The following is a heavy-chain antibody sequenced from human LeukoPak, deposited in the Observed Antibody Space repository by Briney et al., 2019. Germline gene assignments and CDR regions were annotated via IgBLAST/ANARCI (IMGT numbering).Heavy chain of an antibody. CDR2: ISGSGGST. J-gene: IGHJ4*02. Sequence: GGSLRLSCAASGFTFSSYAMSWVRQAPGKGLEWASAISGSGGSTYYADSVKGRFTISRDNSKNTLYLQMNSLRAEDTAVYYCAKNRESPYYYDSSGYPFDYWGQGTLVTVSS. CDR1: GFTFSSYA. CDR3: AKNRESPYYYDSSGYPFDY. V-gene: IGHV3-23*01. D-gene: IGHD3-22*01.